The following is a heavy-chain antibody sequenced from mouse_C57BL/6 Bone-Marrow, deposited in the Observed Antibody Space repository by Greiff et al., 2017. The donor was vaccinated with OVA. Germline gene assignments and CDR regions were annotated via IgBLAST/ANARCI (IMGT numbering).Heavy chain of an antibody. V-gene: IGHV14-3*01. Sequence: VQLQQSVAELVRPGASVKLSCTASGFNIKNTYMPWVKQRPEQGLEWIGRIDPANGNTKYAPKFQGKATITADTSSNTAYLQLSSLTSEDTAIYYCADYYGSSFYYYAMDYWGQGTSVTVSS. CDR3: ADYYGSSFYYYAMDY. CDR2: IDPANGNT. D-gene: IGHD1-1*01. J-gene: IGHJ4*01. CDR1: GFNIKNTY.